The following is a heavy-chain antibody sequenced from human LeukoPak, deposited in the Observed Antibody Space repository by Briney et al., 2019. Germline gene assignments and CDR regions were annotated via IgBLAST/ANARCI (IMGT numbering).Heavy chain of an antibody. D-gene: IGHD6-13*01. V-gene: IGHV1-69*05. CDR1: GGTFSSYA. J-gene: IGHJ4*02. CDR3: AGGEQQLLTGDY. CDR2: IIPIFGTA. Sequence: GASVKFSCKASGGTFSSYAISWVRQAPGQGLEWMGGIIPIFGTANYAQKFQGRVTITTDESTSTAYMELSSLRSEDTAVYYCAGGEQQLLTGDYWGQGTLVTVSS.